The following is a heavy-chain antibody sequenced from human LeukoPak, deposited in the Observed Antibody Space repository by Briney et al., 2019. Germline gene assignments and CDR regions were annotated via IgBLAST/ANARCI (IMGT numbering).Heavy chain of an antibody. D-gene: IGHD1-7*01. J-gene: IGHJ4*02. CDR3: ANSPTGLTGTTGAN. CDR1: GGSISSGSYY. CDR2: IYHSGST. V-gene: IGHV4-39*07. Sequence: SQTLSLTCTVSGGSISSGSYYWGWIRQPPGKGLEWIGSIYHSGSTYYNPSLKSRVTISVDTSKNQFSLKLSSVTAADTAVYYCANSPTGLTGTTGANWGQGTLVTVSS.